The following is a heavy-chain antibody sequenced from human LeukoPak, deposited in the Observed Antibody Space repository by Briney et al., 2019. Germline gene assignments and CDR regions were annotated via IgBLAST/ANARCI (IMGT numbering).Heavy chain of an antibody. V-gene: IGHV3-20*04. CDR1: GFTFSSYS. J-gene: IGHJ6*03. D-gene: IGHD3-16*01. CDR3: ARVGGWPQYYYYYMDV. Sequence: GGSLRLSCAASGFTFSSYSMNWVRQAPGKGLEWVSGINWNGGSTGYADSVKGRFTISRDNAKNSLYLQMNSLRAEDTAVYYCARVGGWPQYYYYYMDVWGKGTTVTVSS. CDR2: INWNGGST.